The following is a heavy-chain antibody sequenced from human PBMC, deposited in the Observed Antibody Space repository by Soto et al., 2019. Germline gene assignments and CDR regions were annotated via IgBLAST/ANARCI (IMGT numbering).Heavy chain of an antibody. J-gene: IGHJ4*02. CDR2: FDPEDGET. V-gene: IGHV1-24*01. D-gene: IGHD3-22*01. CDR3: ATATGTQYDSSGYYYRNYFDY. CDR1: GYTLTELS. Sequence: GASVKVSCKVSGYTLTELSMHWVRQAPGKGLEWMGGFDPEDGETIYAQKFQGRVTMTEDTSTDTAYMELSSLRSEDTAVYYCATATGTQYDSSGYYYRNYFDYWGQGTLVTVSS.